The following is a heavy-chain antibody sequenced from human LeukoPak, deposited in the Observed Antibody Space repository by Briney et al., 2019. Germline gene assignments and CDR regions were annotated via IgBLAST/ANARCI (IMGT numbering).Heavy chain of an antibody. J-gene: IGHJ4*02. CDR2: IYYSGST. CDR1: GGSISSSSYY. D-gene: IGHD2-2*01. V-gene: IGHV4-39*01. CDR3: ARSPGVVPAADMGYFDY. Sequence: SETLSLTCTVSGGSISSSSYYWGWIRQPPGKGLEWIGSIYYSGSTYYNPSLKSRVTISVDTSKNQFSLKLSSVTAADTAVYYCARSPGVVPAADMGYFDYWGQGTLVTVSS.